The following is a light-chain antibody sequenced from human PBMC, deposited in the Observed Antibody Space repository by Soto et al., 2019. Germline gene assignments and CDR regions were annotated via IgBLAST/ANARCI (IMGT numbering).Light chain of an antibody. CDR1: QSVSGY. Sequence: DIQMNQSPSSLSASVGDRVTITCRTSQSVSGYLNWYQQEPGKAPKLLIYAASSLQSGVPSRFSGSGSGTDFSLTISSLQPEDFATYYCQQTYTSPRTFGQGTKLDIK. J-gene: IGKJ1*01. CDR3: QQTYTSPRT. CDR2: AAS. V-gene: IGKV1-39*01.